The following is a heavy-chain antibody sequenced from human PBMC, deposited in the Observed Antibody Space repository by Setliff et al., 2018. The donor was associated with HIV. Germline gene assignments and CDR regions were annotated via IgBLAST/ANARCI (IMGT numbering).Heavy chain of an antibody. CDR2: INPSGAST. CDR3: ARGYTMWLVNYYFDY. V-gene: IGHV1-46*01. Sequence: ASVKVSCKASGYTFISYYMHWVRQAPGQGLEWMGIINPSGASTSYAQKFQGRVTMTRDTSTGTVYMQLSSLRSDDTAVYYCARGYTMWLVNYYFDYWGQGTRVTVSS. CDR1: GYTFISYY. J-gene: IGHJ4*02. D-gene: IGHD6-19*01.